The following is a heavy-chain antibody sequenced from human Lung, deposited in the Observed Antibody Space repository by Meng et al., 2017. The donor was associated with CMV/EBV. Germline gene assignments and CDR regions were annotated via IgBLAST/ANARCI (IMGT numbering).Heavy chain of an antibody. Sequence: GGSLRLSXAASGFTFSTYNMNWARQAPGKGLEWVASISTSSNYIYYADSVKGRFTIARANARNSLFLQMNSLRAEDTAVYYCGRDPGLGMSFYYGLDVWGRGTTVTVSS. V-gene: IGHV3-21*06. J-gene: IGHJ6*02. CDR3: GRDPGLGMSFYYGLDV. CDR2: ISTSSNYI. CDR1: GFTFSTYN. D-gene: IGHD7-27*01.